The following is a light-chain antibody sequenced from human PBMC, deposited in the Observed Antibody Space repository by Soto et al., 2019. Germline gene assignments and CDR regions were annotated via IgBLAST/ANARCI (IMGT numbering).Light chain of an antibody. CDR1: QTVTSY. J-gene: IGKJ1*01. CDR3: QQSYRFPKT. V-gene: IGKV1-39*01. Sequence: DAQMTQSPSSLSASVGDSLTLTCRASQTVTSYLNWYQQKPGKAPKLLIYAASTLQSGVPSRFSGSGSGTEFTLIIISLQPEDFATYYCQQSYRFPKTFGRGTKVDIK. CDR2: AAS.